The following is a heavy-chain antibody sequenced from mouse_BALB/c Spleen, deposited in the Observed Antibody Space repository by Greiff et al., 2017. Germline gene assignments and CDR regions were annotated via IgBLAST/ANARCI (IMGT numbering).Heavy chain of an antibody. CDR3: ARDDGYWAMDY. J-gene: IGHJ4*01. CDR1: GFTFSSYA. V-gene: IGHV5-6-5*01. D-gene: IGHD2-3*01. Sequence: EVKLMESGGGLVKPGGSLKLSCAASGFTFSSYAMSWVRQTPEKRLEWVASISSGGSTYYPDSVKGRFTISRDNARNILYLQMSSLRSEDTAMYYCARDDGYWAMDYWGQGTSVTVSS. CDR2: ISSGGST.